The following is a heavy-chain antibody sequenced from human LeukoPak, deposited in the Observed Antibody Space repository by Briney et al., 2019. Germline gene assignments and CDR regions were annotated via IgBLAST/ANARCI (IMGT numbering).Heavy chain of an antibody. V-gene: IGHV3-21*01. D-gene: IGHD2-2*01. CDR1: GFTFSSYS. CDR2: ISSSSSYI. J-gene: IGHJ1*01. Sequence: GGSLRLSCAASGFTFSSYSMNWVRQAPGKGLEWVSSISSSSSYIYYADSVKGRFTISRDNAKNSLYLQMNSLRAEDTAVYYCATYSSSNAREFQYWGQGTLVTVSS. CDR3: ATYSSSNAREFQY.